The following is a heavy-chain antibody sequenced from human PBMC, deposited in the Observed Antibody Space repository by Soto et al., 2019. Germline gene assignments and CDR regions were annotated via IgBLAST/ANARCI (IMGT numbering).Heavy chain of an antibody. CDR1: GGTFSSYA. J-gene: IGHJ3*02. Sequence: ASVKVSCKASGGTFSSYAISWVRQAPGQGLEWMGGIIPICGTANYAQKFQGRVTITADESTSTAYMELSSLRSEDTAVYYCARARSYSHDAFDIWGQGTMVTVSS. CDR2: IIPICGTA. CDR3: ARARSYSHDAFDI. V-gene: IGHV1-69*13. D-gene: IGHD3-10*01.